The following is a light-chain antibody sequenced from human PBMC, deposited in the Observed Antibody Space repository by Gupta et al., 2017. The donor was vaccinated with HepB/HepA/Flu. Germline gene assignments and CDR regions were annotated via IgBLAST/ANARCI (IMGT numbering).Light chain of an antibody. CDR3: CSYAGSYTYWV. CDR1: SSDVGGYNY. J-gene: IGLJ3*02. CDR2: DVS. Sequence: QSALTQPRPVSGSPGQSVTISCPGTSSDVGGYNYVSWYQQHPGKAPKLMIYDVSKRPSGVPDRFSGSKSGNTASLTISGLQAEDEADYYCCSYAGSYTYWVFGGGTKLTVL. V-gene: IGLV2-11*01.